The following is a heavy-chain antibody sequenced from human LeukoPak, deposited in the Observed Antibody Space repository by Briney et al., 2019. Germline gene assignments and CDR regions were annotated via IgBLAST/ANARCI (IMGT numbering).Heavy chain of an antibody. V-gene: IGHV3-23*01. J-gene: IGHJ4*02. CDR3: AKDGPTTVTSNPEFDY. CDR2: ISGSGGST. CDR1: GFTFSTYA. Sequence: GGSLRLSCAASGFTFSTYAMTWVRQAPGKGLEWVSTISGSGGSTYYADSVKGRLTISRDNSKNTLYLQMNSLRADDTAEYYCAKDGPTTVTSNPEFDYWGQGTLVTVSS. D-gene: IGHD4-17*01.